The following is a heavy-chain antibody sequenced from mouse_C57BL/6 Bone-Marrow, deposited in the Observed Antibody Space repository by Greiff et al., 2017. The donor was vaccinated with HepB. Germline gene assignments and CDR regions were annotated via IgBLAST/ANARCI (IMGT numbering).Heavy chain of an antibody. CDR1: GYTFTSYW. Sequence: VQLQQPGAELVRPGSSVKLSCKASGYTFTSYWMDWVKQRPGQGLEWIGNIYPSDSETHYNQKFKDKATLTVDKSSSTAYMQLSSLTSEDSAVYYCASADHHTFTPGGREYGGKGTTLTVSS. V-gene: IGHV1-61*01. J-gene: IGHJ2*01. D-gene: IGHD5-1-1*01. CDR2: IYPSDSET. CDR3: ASADHHTFTPGGREY.